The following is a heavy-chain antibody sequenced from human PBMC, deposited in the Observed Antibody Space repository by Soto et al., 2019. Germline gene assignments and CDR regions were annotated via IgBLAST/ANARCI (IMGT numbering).Heavy chain of an antibody. CDR2: VYYTGNT. D-gene: IGHD3-16*01. CDR3: ARHSKFTVWDY. CDR1: GGSISSYD. Sequence: PSETLSLTCTVSGGSISSYDGSWIRQPPGKGLEWIGYVYYTGNTNYNPSLKSRVTIYVDTSKNQFSLKLRSVTAADTAVYYCARHSKFTVWDYWGQGTLVTVSS. J-gene: IGHJ4*02. V-gene: IGHV4-59*08.